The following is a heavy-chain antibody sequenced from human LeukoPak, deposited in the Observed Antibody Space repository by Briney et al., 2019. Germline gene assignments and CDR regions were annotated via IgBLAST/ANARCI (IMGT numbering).Heavy chain of an antibody. Sequence: PGRSLRLSCAASGFTFSSYAMHWVRQAPGKGLEWVAVISYDGSNKYYADSVKGRFTISRDNSKNTLYLQMNSLRAEDTAVYYCALYYYDSSFDYWGQGTLVTVSS. J-gene: IGHJ4*02. D-gene: IGHD3-22*01. CDR3: ALYYYDSSFDY. CDR1: GFTFSSYA. CDR2: ISYDGSNK. V-gene: IGHV3-30-3*01.